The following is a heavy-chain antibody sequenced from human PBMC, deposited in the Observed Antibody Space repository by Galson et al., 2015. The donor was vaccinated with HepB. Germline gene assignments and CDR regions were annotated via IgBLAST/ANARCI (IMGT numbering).Heavy chain of an antibody. V-gene: IGHV3-33*01. CDR3: ARDAPGGLTLIRGVIGYFDD. Sequence: SLRLSCAASGFIFSAYGMHWVRQAPGKGLEWVAFIWHDGSHKYYAHSVTGRFTISRDNSKNTLYLQVDSLRAEDTAVYYCARDAPGGLTLIRGVIGYFDDWGQGTLVTVSS. CDR1: GFIFSAYG. D-gene: IGHD3-10*01. CDR2: IWHDGSHK. J-gene: IGHJ4*03.